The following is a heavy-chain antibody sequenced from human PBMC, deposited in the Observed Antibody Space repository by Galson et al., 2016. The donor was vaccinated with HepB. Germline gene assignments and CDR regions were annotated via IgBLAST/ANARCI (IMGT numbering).Heavy chain of an antibody. V-gene: IGHV3-33*08. Sequence: SLRLSCAASGFTFSRYGMHWVRQAPGKGLEWVAVIWYDGSNKYYADSVKGRFTISRDNSKNTLYLQMNNLRAEDTAVYYCARDEGYGDYGWADYWGQGTLVTVSS. J-gene: IGHJ4*02. CDR3: ARDEGYGDYGWADY. CDR2: IWYDGSNK. CDR1: GFTFSRYG. D-gene: IGHD4-17*01.